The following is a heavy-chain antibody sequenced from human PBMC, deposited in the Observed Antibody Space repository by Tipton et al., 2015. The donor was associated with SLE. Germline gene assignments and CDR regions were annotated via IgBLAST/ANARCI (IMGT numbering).Heavy chain of an antibody. V-gene: IGHV4-39*01. J-gene: IGHJ4*02. CDR2: ICYSGST. D-gene: IGHD1-26*01. Sequence: TLSLTCTVSGGSISSSSYYWGWIRQTPGKGLEWIGSICYSGSTYYNPSLKSRVTISVDTSKNQFSLKLSSVTAADTAVYYCARPGGSYYGFDYWGQGTLVTVSS. CDR3: ARPGGSYYGFDY. CDR1: GGSISSSSYY.